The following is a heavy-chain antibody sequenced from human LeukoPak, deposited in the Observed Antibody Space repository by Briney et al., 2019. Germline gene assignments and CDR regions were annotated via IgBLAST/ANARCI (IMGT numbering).Heavy chain of an antibody. V-gene: IGHV1-24*01. Sequence: ASVKVSYKVSGYTLTELSMHWVRQAPGKGLEWMGGFDPEDGETIYAQKFQGRVTMTEDTSTDTAYMELSSLRSEDTAVYYCATDPSSGYDTDYWGQGTLVTVSS. J-gene: IGHJ4*02. CDR2: FDPEDGET. D-gene: IGHD5-12*01. CDR3: ATDPSSGYDTDY. CDR1: GYTLTELS.